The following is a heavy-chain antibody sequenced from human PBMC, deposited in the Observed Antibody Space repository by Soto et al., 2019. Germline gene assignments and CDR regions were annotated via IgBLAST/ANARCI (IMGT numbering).Heavy chain of an antibody. V-gene: IGHV1-46*01. D-gene: IGHD3-3*01. J-gene: IGHJ6*02. CDR1: GYNFTSHY. CDR2: INPSGGST. Sequence: ASVKVSCKTSGYNFTSHYIHWVRQAPGQGLEWMGIINPSGGSTSYAQKFQGRVTMTRDTSTSTVYMELSSLRSEDTAVYYCARDVIFGVARYGMDVWGQGTTVTVSS. CDR3: ARDVIFGVARYGMDV.